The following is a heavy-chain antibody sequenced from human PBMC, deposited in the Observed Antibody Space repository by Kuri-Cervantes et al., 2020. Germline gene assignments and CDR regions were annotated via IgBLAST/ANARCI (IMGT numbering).Heavy chain of an antibody. Sequence: LSLTCAASGFTFSNYAMHWVRQAPGKGLEWVAVISHDGSNKYFADSVKGRFTISRDNSKNTLYLQMNSLRAEDTAVYYCARDRGYYGSGNYFDYWGQGTLVTVSS. D-gene: IGHD3-10*01. CDR1: GFTFSNYA. V-gene: IGHV3-30-3*01. J-gene: IGHJ4*02. CDR2: ISHDGSNK. CDR3: ARDRGYYGSGNYFDY.